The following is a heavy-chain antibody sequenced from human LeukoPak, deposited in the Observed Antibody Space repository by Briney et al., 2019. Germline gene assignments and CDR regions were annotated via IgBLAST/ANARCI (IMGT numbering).Heavy chain of an antibody. V-gene: IGHV3-48*01. CDR1: GITFSSYS. Sequence: SGGSLRLSCAASGITFSSYSMNWVRQAPGKGLEWVSYISSSSSTVYYADSVKGRFTVSRDNAKNSLYLQMNSLRAEDTATYYCAIPHSSPEYWGQGTLVTVSS. CDR3: AIPHSSPEY. CDR2: ISSSSSTV. J-gene: IGHJ4*02. D-gene: IGHD6-13*01.